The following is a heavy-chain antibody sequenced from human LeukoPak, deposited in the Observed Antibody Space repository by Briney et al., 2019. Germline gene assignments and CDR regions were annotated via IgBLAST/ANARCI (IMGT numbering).Heavy chain of an antibody. Sequence: PSETLSLTCTVSGGSISSYYWSWIRQPAGKGLEWIGRFHTSGNSNYNPSLKSRVTISVDTSNNHFSLKLSSVTAADTAVYYCARIPTGGSGYYSMDYWGQGTLVTVSS. V-gene: IGHV4-4*07. J-gene: IGHJ4*02. CDR2: FHTSGNS. CDR1: GGSISSYY. D-gene: IGHD3-22*01. CDR3: ARIPTGGSGYYSMDY.